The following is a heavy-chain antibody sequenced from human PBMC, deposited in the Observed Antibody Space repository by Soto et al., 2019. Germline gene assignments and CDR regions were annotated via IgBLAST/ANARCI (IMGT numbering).Heavy chain of an antibody. J-gene: IGHJ4*02. CDR3: ARGGHIAVVTASFDY. D-gene: IGHD2-21*02. V-gene: IGHV1-46*02. Sequence: QVQLVQSGAEVKKPGASVKVSCKPSGYTFNTYYLHWVRQAPGQALEWMGVIHPSGGGTTYAQKFLGRLTVTRDTSPSTVFMELSSLRSDDTAVYYCARGGHIAVVTASFDYWGQGTLVTVSS. CDR1: GYTFNTYY. CDR2: IHPSGGGT.